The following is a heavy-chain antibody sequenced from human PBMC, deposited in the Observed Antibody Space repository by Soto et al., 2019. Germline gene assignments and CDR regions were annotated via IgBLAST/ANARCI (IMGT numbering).Heavy chain of an antibody. Sequence: VASVKVSCKAPGYTFTSYDINWVRQATGQGLEWMGWMNPNSGNTGYAQKFQGRVTMTRNTSISTAYMELSSLRSEDTAVYYCARSIYRHFSGYSLIDYWGQGTLVTVSS. D-gene: IGHD5-12*01. CDR2: MNPNSGNT. V-gene: IGHV1-8*01. CDR3: ARSIYRHFSGYSLIDY. CDR1: GYTFTSYD. J-gene: IGHJ4*02.